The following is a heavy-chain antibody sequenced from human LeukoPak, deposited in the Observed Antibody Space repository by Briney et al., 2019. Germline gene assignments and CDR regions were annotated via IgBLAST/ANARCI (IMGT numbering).Heavy chain of an antibody. CDR1: GFTFDDYG. V-gene: IGHV3-20*04. CDR3: ARAGDCSSTSCYNYYYYYMDV. CDR2: INWNGGST. J-gene: IGHJ6*03. D-gene: IGHD2-2*02. Sequence: GGSLRLSCAASGFTFDDYGMSWVRQAPGKGLEWVSGINWNGGSTGYADSVKGRFTISRDNAKNSLYLQMNSLRAEDTALYYCARAGDCSSTSCYNYYYYYMDVWGKGTMVTVSS.